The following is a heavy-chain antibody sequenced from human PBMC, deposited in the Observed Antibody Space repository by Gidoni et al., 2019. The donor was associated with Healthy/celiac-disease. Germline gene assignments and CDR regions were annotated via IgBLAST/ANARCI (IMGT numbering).Heavy chain of an antibody. Sequence: QVQPQASGPGLVKPSQTLSLTCTVSGGSISSGSYYWSWIRQPAGKGLEWIGRISTSGSTNYNPSLKSRVTISVDTSKNQFSLKLSSVTAADTAVYYCARGLSDYDYVWGSYRTNWFDPWGQGTLVTVSS. J-gene: IGHJ5*02. V-gene: IGHV4-61*02. CDR3: ARGLSDYDYVWGSYRTNWFDP. CDR1: GGSISSGSYY. D-gene: IGHD3-16*02. CDR2: ISTSGST.